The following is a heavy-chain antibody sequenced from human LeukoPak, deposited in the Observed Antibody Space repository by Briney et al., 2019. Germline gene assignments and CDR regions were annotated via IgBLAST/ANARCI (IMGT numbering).Heavy chain of an antibody. J-gene: IGHJ6*02. V-gene: IGHV3-30*03. CDR2: ISYDGSNK. CDR3: ARYYYDSSGYYPYGMDV. Sequence: PGGSLRLSCAASGFTFSSYAMSWVRQAPGKGLEWVAVISYDGSNKYYADSVKGRFTISRDNSKNTLYLQMNSLRAEDTAVYYCARYYYDSSGYYPYGMDVWGQGTTVTVSS. D-gene: IGHD3-22*01. CDR1: GFTFSSYA.